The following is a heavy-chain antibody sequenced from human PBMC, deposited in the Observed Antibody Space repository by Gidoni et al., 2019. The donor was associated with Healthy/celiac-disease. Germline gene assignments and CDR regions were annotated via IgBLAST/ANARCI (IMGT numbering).Heavy chain of an antibody. CDR2: ISWNSGSI. Sequence: EVQLVESGGGLVQPGRSLRLSCAASGFTFDDYAMHWVRQAPGKGLEWGSGISWNSGSIGYADSVKGRFTISRDNAKNSLYLQMNSLRAEDTALYYCAKDIDYYDSSGAAFDIWGQGTMVTVSS. J-gene: IGHJ3*02. D-gene: IGHD3-22*01. V-gene: IGHV3-9*01. CDR1: GFTFDDYA. CDR3: AKDIDYYDSSGAAFDI.